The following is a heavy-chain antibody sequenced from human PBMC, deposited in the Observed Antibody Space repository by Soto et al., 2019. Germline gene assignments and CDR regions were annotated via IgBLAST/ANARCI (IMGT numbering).Heavy chain of an antibody. V-gene: IGHV1-18*01. CDR1: GYTFNTYG. CDR3: ARVAYYLDSSGYSTPRGDFDY. D-gene: IGHD3-22*01. J-gene: IGHJ4*02. CDR2: ISAYNGHT. Sequence: QVQLVQSGAEVKKPGASVKVSCKASGYTFNTYGIIWVRQAPGQGLEWMGWISAYNGHTNYAQKLQGRVTMTTDTATTMASMELRSLTSDDTAVFYCARVAYYLDSSGYSTPRGDFDYWGQGTLVTVSS.